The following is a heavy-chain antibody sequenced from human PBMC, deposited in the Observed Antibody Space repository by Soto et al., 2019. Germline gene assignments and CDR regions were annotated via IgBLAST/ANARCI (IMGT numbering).Heavy chain of an antibody. V-gene: IGHV1-69*12. Sequence: QVQLVQSGAEVKKPGSSVKVSCKASGGTFSSYAISWVRQAPGQGLEWMGGIIPIFGTANYAQKFQGRVTITADESTSTACLERSSLRSGDTAVYYCARLQTGDGSSHLDYWGQGTLVTVSS. CDR1: GGTFSSYA. D-gene: IGHD6-6*01. CDR2: IIPIFGTA. CDR3: ARLQTGDGSSHLDY. J-gene: IGHJ4*02.